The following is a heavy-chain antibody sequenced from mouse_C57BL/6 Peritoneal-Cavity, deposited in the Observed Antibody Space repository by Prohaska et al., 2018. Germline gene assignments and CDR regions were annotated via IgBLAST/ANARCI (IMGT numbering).Heavy chain of an antibody. Sequence: EVQLLETGGGLVQPGGSRGLSCEGSGFTFSGFWMSWVRQTPGKTLEWIGDINSDGSVINYAPSIKDRFTIFRDNDKSTLYLQMSNVRSEDTGTYFCMRYGNYWYFDVWGTGTTVTVSS. J-gene: IGHJ1*03. CDR2: INSDGSVI. CDR3: MRYGNYWYFDV. V-gene: IGHV11-2*01. D-gene: IGHD2-1*01. CDR1: GFTFSGFW.